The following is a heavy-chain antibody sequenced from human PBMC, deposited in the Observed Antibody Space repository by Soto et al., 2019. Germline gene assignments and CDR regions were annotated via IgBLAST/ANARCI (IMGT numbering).Heavy chain of an antibody. D-gene: IGHD6-19*01. CDR1: GYTFTGYA. CDR2: INAGNGNT. CDR3: ARAVAVAADFDY. J-gene: IGHJ4*02. V-gene: IGHV1-3*01. Sequence: ASVKVSCKASGYTFTGYAMHWVRQAPGQRLEWMGWINAGNGNTKYSQKFQGRVTITRDTSASTAYMELSSLRSEDTAVYYCARAVAVAADFDYWGQGTLVTVYS.